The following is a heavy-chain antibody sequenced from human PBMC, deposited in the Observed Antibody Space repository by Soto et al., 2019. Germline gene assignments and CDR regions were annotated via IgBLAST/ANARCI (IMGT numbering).Heavy chain of an antibody. D-gene: IGHD6-13*01. CDR3: ARVRIAAAGLIDY. CDR2: IYYSGST. J-gene: IGHJ4*02. V-gene: IGHV4-31*03. Sequence: LSLTCTVSGGSISSGGYYWSWIRQHPGKGLEWIGYIYYSGSTYYNPSLKSRVTISVDTSKNQFSLKLSSVTAADTAVYYCARVRIAAAGLIDYWGQGTLVTVS. CDR1: GGSISSGGYY.